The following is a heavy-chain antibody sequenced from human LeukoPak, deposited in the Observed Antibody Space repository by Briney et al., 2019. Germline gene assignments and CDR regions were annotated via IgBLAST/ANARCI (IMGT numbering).Heavy chain of an antibody. CDR2: LNSPGHTF. Sequence: GGSLRLSCAASGFTLSGFEMNWFRQAPGKGLEWVSFLNSPGHTFYYADSVKGRFTISRDNSKNTLYLQMNSLRAEDTAVYYCAKPSPSNPYSSSWYHWFGPWGQGTLVTVSS. V-gene: IGHV3-48*03. D-gene: IGHD6-13*01. CDR3: AKPSPSNPYSSSWYHWFGP. J-gene: IGHJ5*02. CDR1: GFTLSGFE.